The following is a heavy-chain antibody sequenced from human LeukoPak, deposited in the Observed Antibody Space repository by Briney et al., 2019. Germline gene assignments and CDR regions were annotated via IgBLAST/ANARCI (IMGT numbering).Heavy chain of an antibody. D-gene: IGHD5-18*01. J-gene: IGHJ4*02. CDR3: ACGYSYRHALDLDY. V-gene: IGHV1-69*13. CDR2: IIPIFGTA. CDR1: GGTFSSYA. Sequence: ASVKVSCKASGGTFSSYAISWVRQAPGQGLEWMGGIIPIFGTANYAQKFQGRVTITADESTSTAYMELSSLRSEDTAVYYCACGYSYRHALDLDYWGKGTLVTVSS.